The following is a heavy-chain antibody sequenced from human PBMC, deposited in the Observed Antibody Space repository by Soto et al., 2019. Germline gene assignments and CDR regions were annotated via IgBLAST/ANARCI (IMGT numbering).Heavy chain of an antibody. D-gene: IGHD3-3*01. CDR2: LWYDGSNE. CDR3: ARSSLEWLLLFDF. Sequence: GGSLRLSCAASGFTFSSYGMSWVRQAPGKGLEWVAVLWYDGSNENYADSVKGRFTISRDNSKNTLYLQMNSLRAEDTAVYYCARSSLEWLLLFDFWGQGTQVTVSS. CDR1: GFTFSSYG. V-gene: IGHV3-33*01. J-gene: IGHJ4*02.